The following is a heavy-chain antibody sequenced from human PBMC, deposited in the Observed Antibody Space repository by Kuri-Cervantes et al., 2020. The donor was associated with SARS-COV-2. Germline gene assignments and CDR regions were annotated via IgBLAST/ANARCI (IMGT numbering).Heavy chain of an antibody. D-gene: IGHD5/OR15-5a*01. J-gene: IGHJ3*02. CDR1: GFTFSSYS. CDR2: ISSSSSYK. V-gene: IGHV3-21*01. Sequence: GESLKISCAASGFTFSSYSMNWVRQAPGKGLEWVSSISSSSSYKYYADSVKGRFTISRDNSKNTLYLQMNSLRAEDTAVYYCARERTLECLDAFDIWGQGTMVTVSS. CDR3: ARERTLECLDAFDI.